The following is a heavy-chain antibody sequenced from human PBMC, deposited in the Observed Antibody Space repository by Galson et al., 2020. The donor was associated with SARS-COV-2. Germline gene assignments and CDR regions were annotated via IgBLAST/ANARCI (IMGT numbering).Heavy chain of an antibody. Sequence: SETLSLTCTVSGGSISSSSYYWGWIRQPPGKGLEWIGSIYYSGSTYYNPSLKSRVTISVDTSKNQFSLKLSSVTAADTAVYYCARLGRIVGWVWGQGTLVTVSS. J-gene: IGHJ4*02. D-gene: IGHD1-26*01. V-gene: IGHV4-39*01. CDR1: GGSISSSSYY. CDR3: ARLGRIVGWV. CDR2: IYYSGST.